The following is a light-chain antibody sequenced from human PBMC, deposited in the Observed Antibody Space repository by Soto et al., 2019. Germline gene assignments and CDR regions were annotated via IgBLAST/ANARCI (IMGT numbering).Light chain of an antibody. J-gene: IGKJ2*01. Sequence: DIKMTQSPSSLVASVGDRVNITCRASQSLGDWLAWYQRKPGEAPKLLIYKASTLEKGVPSRFSGSGAGTEFTLTITRLQPDDSATYCCQQYTSYLYTFGQGTKLHI. CDR1: QSLGDW. V-gene: IGKV1-5*03. CDR3: QQYTSYLYT. CDR2: KAS.